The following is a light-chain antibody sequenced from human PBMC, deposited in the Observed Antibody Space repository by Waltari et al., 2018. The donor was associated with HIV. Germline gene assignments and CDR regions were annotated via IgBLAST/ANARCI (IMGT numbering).Light chain of an antibody. V-gene: IGLV1-47*01. J-gene: IGLJ3*02. CDR1: SSNIGSNY. CDR3: ATWDDSLSGLWV. CDR2: RNN. Sequence: QSVLTQPPSASGTPGQRVTISCSGSSSNIGSNYVYWYQQLPGTAPKLLIYRNNRRPSGVPDRFSGSKSGTSASRAISGLRSEDESDYYCATWDDSLSGLWVFGGGTKLTVL.